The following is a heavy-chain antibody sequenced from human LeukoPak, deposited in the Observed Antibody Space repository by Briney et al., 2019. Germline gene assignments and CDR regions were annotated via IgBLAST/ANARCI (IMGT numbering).Heavy chain of an antibody. D-gene: IGHD4-17*01. Sequence: ASVKVSCKASGGTFSSYAISWVRQAPGQGLEWMGGIIPIFGTANYAQKFQGRVTITADGSTSTAYMELSSLRSEDTAVYYCARGPRYGDYQYYFDYWGQGTLVTVSS. CDR3: ARGPRYGDYQYYFDY. V-gene: IGHV1-69*13. J-gene: IGHJ4*02. CDR2: IIPIFGTA. CDR1: GGTFSSYA.